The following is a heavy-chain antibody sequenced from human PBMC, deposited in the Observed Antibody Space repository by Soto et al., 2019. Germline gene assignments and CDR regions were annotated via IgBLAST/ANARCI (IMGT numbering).Heavy chain of an antibody. D-gene: IGHD6-13*01. J-gene: IGHJ6*02. V-gene: IGHV3-15*01. CDR3: STVGVAAAETYYYCGMDV. CDR2: IKRKTDVATT. Sequence: GGCLRLSCAASGFTFSNAWMSWVRQAPGKGMEWVGRIKRKTDVATTDNAAPVKGRFTISRDDSKNTLYLQMKSLKTEDTAVYYCSTVGVAAAETYYYCGMDVWGQGTTVTVSS. CDR1: GFTFSNAW.